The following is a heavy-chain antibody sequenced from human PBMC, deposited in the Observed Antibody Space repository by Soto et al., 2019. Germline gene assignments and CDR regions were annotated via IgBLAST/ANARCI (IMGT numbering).Heavy chain of an antibody. D-gene: IGHD3-10*01. J-gene: IGHJ4*02. CDR2: ISGSGGST. CDR1: GFTFSSYA. V-gene: IGHV3-23*01. CDR3: AKGGVDYYGSGSYYNELY. Sequence: PGGSLRLSCAASGFTFSSYAMSWVRQAPGKGLEWVSAISGSGGSTYYADSVKGRFTISRDNSKNTLYLQMNSLRAEDTAVYYCAKGGVDYYGSGSYYNELYWGQGTRVTVSS.